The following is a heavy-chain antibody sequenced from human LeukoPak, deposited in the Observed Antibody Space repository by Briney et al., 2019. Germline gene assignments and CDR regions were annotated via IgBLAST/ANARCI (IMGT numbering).Heavy chain of an antibody. CDR1: GHTFTSYY. V-gene: IGHV1-46*01. CDR2: INPSGGST. D-gene: IGHD3-10*01. CDR3: ASGGDYYGSGSLFDP. Sequence: KVSXKASGHTFTSYYMHWVRQAPGQGLEWMGIINPSGGSTSYAQKFQGRVTMTRDTSTSTVYMELSSLRSEDTAVYYCASGGDYYGSGSLFDPWGQGTLVTVSS. J-gene: IGHJ5*02.